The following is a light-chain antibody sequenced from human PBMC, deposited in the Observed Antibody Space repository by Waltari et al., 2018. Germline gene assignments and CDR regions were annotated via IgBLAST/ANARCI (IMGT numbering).Light chain of an antibody. J-gene: IGLJ3*02. Sequence: SYELTQPPSVSVSPGQTASITCSGDKLGDKYACWYQQKPGQSPVLVIYQDSKRPSGIPERFSGSNSGNTATLTISGTQAMDEADYYCQAWDNSTGGVFGGGTKLTVL. V-gene: IGLV3-1*01. CDR3: QAWDNSTGGV. CDR1: KLGDKY. CDR2: QDS.